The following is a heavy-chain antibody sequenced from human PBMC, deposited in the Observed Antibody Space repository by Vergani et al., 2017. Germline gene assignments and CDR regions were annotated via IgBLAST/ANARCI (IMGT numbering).Heavy chain of an antibody. CDR1: GFRVTTYY. CDR2: IWYDGSNK. J-gene: IGHJ6*03. CDR3: ARGAVAAPAHYMDV. V-gene: IGHV3-33*08. D-gene: IGHD6-6*01. Sequence: AELLESGGGLAQPGGSLRVSCSASGFRVTTYYMSWVRLAPGKGLEWVSVIWYDGSNKYYADSVKGRFTISRDNSKNTLYLQMNSLRAEDTAVYYCARGAVAAPAHYMDVWGKGTTVTVSS.